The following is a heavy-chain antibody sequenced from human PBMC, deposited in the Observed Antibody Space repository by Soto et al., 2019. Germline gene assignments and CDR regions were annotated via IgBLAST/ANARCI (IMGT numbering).Heavy chain of an antibody. CDR3: ARGGSSGWLYYFDY. CDR2: INAGNGNT. CDR1: GYTFTSYA. D-gene: IGHD6-19*01. J-gene: IGHJ4*02. V-gene: IGHV1-3*01. Sequence: ASVKVSCKASGYTFTSYATHWVRQAPGQRLEWMGWINAGNGNTKYSQKFQGRVTITRDTSASTAYMELSSLRSEDTAVYYCARGGSSGWLYYFDYWGQGTLVTVSS.